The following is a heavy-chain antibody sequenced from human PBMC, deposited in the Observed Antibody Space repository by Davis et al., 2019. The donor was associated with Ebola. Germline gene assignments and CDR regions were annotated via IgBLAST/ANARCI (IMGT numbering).Heavy chain of an antibody. CDR1: GYTFTGYY. CDR2: IIPIFGTA. D-gene: IGHD1-26*01. CDR3: ARGRSGSYFRWFDP. J-gene: IGHJ5*02. Sequence: SVKVSCKASGYTFTGYYMHWVRQAPGQGLEWMGGIIPIFGTANYAQKFQGRVTITADESTSTAYMELSSLRSEDTAVYYCARGRSGSYFRWFDPWGQGTLVTVSS. V-gene: IGHV1-69*13.